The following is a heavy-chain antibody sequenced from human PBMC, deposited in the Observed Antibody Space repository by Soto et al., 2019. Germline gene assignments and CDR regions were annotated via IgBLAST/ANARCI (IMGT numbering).Heavy chain of an antibody. CDR2: IIPIFGTA. D-gene: IGHD3-16*02. CDR1: GGTFSSYA. CDR3: AIIVPTSYYDYVGGSYRYAFDI. Sequence: QVQLVQSGAEVKKPGSSVKVSCKASGGTFSSYAISWVRQAPGQGLEWMGGIIPIFGTANYAQKFQGRVTITADESTSTAYMELSSLRSEDTAVYYCAIIVPTSYYDYVGGSYRYAFDIWGQGTMVTVSS. J-gene: IGHJ3*02. V-gene: IGHV1-69*01.